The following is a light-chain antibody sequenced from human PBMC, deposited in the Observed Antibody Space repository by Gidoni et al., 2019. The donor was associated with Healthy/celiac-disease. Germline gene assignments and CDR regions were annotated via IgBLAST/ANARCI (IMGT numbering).Light chain of an antibody. CDR2: GAS. V-gene: IGKV3-20*01. J-gene: IGKJ3*01. CDR3: QQYGSSPPGIT. CDR1: QSVSSSY. Sequence: EIVLTQSPGTLSLSPGERATLSCRARQSVSSSYLAWYQQKPGQAPRLLIYGASSRATGLPDRFSRSGSGTDFTLTISRLEPEDFAVYYCQQYGSSPPGITFGPGTKVDIK.